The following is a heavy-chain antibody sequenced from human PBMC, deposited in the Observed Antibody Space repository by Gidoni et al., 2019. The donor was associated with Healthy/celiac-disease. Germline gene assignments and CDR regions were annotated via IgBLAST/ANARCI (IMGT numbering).Heavy chain of an antibody. CDR2: IYYSGST. CDR1: GGSISSYY. V-gene: IGHV4-59*01. D-gene: IGHD1-26*01. Sequence: QVQLQESGPGLVKPSETLSLTCTVSGGSISSYYWSWIRQPPGKGLEWIGYIYYSGSTNYNPSLKSRVTISVDTSKNQFSLKLSSVTAADTAVYYCAREARGGSGYFDYWGQGTLVTVSS. J-gene: IGHJ4*02. CDR3: AREARGGSGYFDY.